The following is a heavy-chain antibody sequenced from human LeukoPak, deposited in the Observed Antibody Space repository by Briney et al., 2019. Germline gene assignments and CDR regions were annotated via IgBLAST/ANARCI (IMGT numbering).Heavy chain of an antibody. CDR2: VSADGRTQ. D-gene: IGHD5-24*01. J-gene: IGHJ4*02. V-gene: IGHV3-30*03. CDR3: AREFGHNRWYFDY. CDR1: GFTFRTYS. Sequence: GGSLRLSCAASGFTFRTYSIHWVRQAPGKGLEWVTVVSADGRTQLYSDSVKGRFTISRDNSLNTLHLQMNSLRTEDTTVYYCAREFGHNRWYFDYWGQGALVTVSS.